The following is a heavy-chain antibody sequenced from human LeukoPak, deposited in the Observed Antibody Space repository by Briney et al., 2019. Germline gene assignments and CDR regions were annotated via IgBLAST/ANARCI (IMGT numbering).Heavy chain of an antibody. V-gene: IGHV4-34*01. CDR3: AREYRWQQLVHTKNNWFDP. CDR1: GGSFSGYY. D-gene: IGHD6-13*01. Sequence: PSETLSLTCAVYGGSFSGYYWSWIRQPPGKGLEWIGEINHSGSTNYNPSLKSRVTISVDTSKNQFSLKLSSVTAADTAVYYCAREYRWQQLVHTKNNWFDPWGQGTLVTVSS. CDR2: INHSGST. J-gene: IGHJ5*02.